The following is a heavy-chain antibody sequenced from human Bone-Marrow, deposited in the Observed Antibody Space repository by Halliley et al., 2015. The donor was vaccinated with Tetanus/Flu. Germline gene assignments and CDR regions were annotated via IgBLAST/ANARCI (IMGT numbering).Heavy chain of an antibody. CDR2: ISGYNGNI. V-gene: IGHV1-18*01. D-gene: IGHD4-17*01. J-gene: IGHJ3*01. Sequence: LEWRGWISGYNGNIKYAQKFQGRVTVTTDPSTGTAYMELRSLRSDDTAVYYCARVGTTYGAAFDVWGQGTVVAVSS. CDR3: ARVGTTYGAAFDV.